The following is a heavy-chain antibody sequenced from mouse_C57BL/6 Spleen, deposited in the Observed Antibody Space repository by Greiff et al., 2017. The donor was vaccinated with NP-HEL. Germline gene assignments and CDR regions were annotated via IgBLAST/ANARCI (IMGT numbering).Heavy chain of an antibody. D-gene: IGHD2-1*01. Sequence: DVKLVESGGGLVKPGGSLKLSCAASGFTFSDYGMHWVRQAPEKGLEWVAYISSGSSTIYYADTVKGRFTISRDNAKNTLFLQMTSLRSEDTAMYYCAMGYHGNYLGDYWGQGTSVTVSS. CDR3: AMGYHGNYLGDY. CDR2: ISSGSSTI. J-gene: IGHJ4*01. V-gene: IGHV5-17*01. CDR1: GFTFSDYG.